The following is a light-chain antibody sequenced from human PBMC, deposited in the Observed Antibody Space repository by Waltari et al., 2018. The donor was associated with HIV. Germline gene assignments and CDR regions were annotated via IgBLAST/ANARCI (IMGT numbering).Light chain of an antibody. V-gene: IGLV2-23*01. Sequence: QSALTQPASVSGSPGHSITISCTGTSSNVGSSNLVSWYQHHPGRAPKLIIYEGFKRPSGVSNRFSGSKSGNTASLTISGLQADDEAHYYCFSSADNSVPFGGETKVTVL. CDR3: FSSADNSVP. J-gene: IGLJ2*01. CDR1: SSNVGSSNL. CDR2: EGF.